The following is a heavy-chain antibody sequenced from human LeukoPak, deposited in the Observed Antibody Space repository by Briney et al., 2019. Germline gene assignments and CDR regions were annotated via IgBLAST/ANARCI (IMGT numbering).Heavy chain of an antibody. J-gene: IGHJ3*02. CDR2: ISSSGSTI. V-gene: IGHV3-48*03. CDR3: AHVKARSGSTFDI. CDR1: GFTFSSYE. Sequence: PGGSLRLSCAASGFTFSSYEMNWVRQAPGKGLEWVSYISSSGSTIYYADSVKGRFTISRDNAKNSLYLQMNSLRAEDTAVYYCAHVKARSGSTFDIWGQGKMVTVSS. D-gene: IGHD3-10*01.